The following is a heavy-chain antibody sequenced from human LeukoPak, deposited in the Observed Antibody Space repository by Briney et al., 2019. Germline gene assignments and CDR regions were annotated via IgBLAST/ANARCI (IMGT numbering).Heavy chain of an antibody. CDR3: ARADYGVDAFDI. CDR1: GGSISSYY. Sequence: SETLSLTCTVSGGSISSYYWSWIRQPPGKGLEWIGYIYYSGSTNYNPSLKSRVTISVDTSKNQFSLELSSVTAADTAVYYCARADYGVDAFDIWGQGTMVTVSS. CDR2: IYYSGST. D-gene: IGHD4-17*01. V-gene: IGHV4-59*01. J-gene: IGHJ3*02.